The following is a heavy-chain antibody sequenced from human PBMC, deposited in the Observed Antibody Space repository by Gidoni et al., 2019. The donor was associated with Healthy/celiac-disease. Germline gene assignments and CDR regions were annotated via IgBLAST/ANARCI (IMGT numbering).Heavy chain of an antibody. J-gene: IGHJ3*02. CDR1: GGSISSGGYY. D-gene: IGHD6-25*01. V-gene: IGHV4-31*03. CDR3: ARELAAESVDAFDI. Sequence: QVQLQESGPGLVKPSQTLSLTCTVSGGSISSGGYYWSWIRQHPGKGLEWIGYIYYSGSTYYNPALKSRVTISVDTSKNQFSLKLSSGTAADTAVYYCARELAAESVDAFDIWGQGTMVTVSS. CDR2: IYYSGST.